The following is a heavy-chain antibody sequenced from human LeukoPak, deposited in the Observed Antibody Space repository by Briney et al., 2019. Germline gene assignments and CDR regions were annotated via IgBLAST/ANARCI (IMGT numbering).Heavy chain of an antibody. Sequence: PGGSLRLSCAASGFTFSSYAMSWVRQAPGKGLEWVSAISGSGGSTYYADSVKGRFTISRDNSKNTLYLQMNSLRAEDTAVYYCASETGPYYYDSSGYYPFDYWGQGTLVTVSS. CDR3: ASETGPYYYDSSGYYPFDY. V-gene: IGHV3-23*01. CDR2: ISGSGGST. CDR1: GFTFSSYA. D-gene: IGHD3-22*01. J-gene: IGHJ4*02.